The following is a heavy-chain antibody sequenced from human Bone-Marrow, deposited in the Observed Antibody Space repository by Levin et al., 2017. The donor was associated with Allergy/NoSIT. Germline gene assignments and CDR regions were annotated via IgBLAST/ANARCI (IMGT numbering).Heavy chain of an antibody. J-gene: IGHJ4*01. CDR1: GFTFAAHA. CDR3: AQDVPVDWLWA. Sequence: PGGSLRLSCSAAGFTFAAHAMSWVRQAPGKGLEWVSTISATGDTTYYEDSVRGRFIISRDNTQHTLDLLMNNLRPEDTAVYYCAQDVPVDWLWAWGRGALVNVSS. V-gene: IGHV3-23*02. CDR2: ISATGDTT. D-gene: IGHD3-9*01.